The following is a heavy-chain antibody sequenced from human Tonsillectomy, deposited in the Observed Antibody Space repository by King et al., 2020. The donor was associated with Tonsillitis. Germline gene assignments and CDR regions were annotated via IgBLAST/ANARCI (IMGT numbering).Heavy chain of an antibody. CDR1: GGSISSYY. D-gene: IGHD2-15*01. CDR2: IYYSGST. CDR3: ARGLVVVAAAYYYYYGMDV. J-gene: IGHJ6*02. V-gene: IGHV4-59*08. Sequence: QLQESGPGLVKPSETLSLTCTVSGGSISSYYWCWIRQPPGKGLEWIGYIYYSGSTNYNPYLKSRVTISVDTSKNQFSLKLSSVTAADTAVYYCARGLVVVAAAYYYYYGMDVWGQGTTVAVSS.